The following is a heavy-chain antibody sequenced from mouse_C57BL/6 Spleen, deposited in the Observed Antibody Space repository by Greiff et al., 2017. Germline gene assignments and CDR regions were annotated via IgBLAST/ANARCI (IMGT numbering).Heavy chain of an antibody. V-gene: IGHV1-47*01. CDR1: GYTFTTYP. J-gene: IGHJ3*01. Sequence: VQLVESGAELVKPGASVKMSCKASGYTFTTYPIEWMKQNHGKSLEWIGNFHPYNDDTKYNEKFKGKATLTVEKSSSTVYLELSRLTSDDSAVYYCARGGYGYDPWFAYWGQGTLVTVSA. CDR3: ARGGYGYDPWFAY. D-gene: IGHD2-2*01. CDR2: FHPYNDDT.